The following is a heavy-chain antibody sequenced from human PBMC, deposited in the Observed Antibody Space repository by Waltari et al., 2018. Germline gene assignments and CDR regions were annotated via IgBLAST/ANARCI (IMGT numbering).Heavy chain of an antibody. CDR2: IWDDGSNK. V-gene: IGHV3-30*18. CDR3: AKGEVRGVSVRAPTDV. Sequence: QVQLVESGGGVVHPGRSLRLSCAASGFTFSSYGMHWVRQAPGEGLEWVAVIWDDGSNKDYDEAGKGRFTVARDNSKNTLYLQMDSLRAEDTAMYYCAKGEVRGVSVRAPTDVWGKGTTVTVSS. D-gene: IGHD3-10*01. CDR1: GFTFSSYG. J-gene: IGHJ6*04.